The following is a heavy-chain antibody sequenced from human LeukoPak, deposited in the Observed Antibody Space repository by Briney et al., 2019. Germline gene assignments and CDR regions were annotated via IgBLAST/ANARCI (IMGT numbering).Heavy chain of an antibody. J-gene: IGHJ4*02. V-gene: IGHV1-18*01. CDR2: ISAYNGNT. CDR1: GYTFTSYG. CDR3: ARGGKSSSTSPMVDY. Sequence: ASVKVSCKASGYTFTSYGISWVRQAPGQGLEWMGWISAYNGNTNYAQKLQGRVTTTTDTSTSTAYMELRSLRSDDTAVYYCARGGKSSSTSPMVDYWGQGTLVTVSS. D-gene: IGHD2-2*01.